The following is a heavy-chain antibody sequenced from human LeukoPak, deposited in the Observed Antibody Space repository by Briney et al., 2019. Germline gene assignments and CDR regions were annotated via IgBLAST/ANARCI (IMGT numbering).Heavy chain of an antibody. Sequence: PGGSLRLSCAASGFTFSSYWMHWVRQAPGKGLVWVSGINSDGSSTSYADSVKGRFTISRDNAKNSLYLQMNSLRAEDTAVYYCARDSRDTTMRFDYWGQGTLVTVSS. CDR3: ARDSRDTTMRFDY. CDR1: GFTFSSYW. D-gene: IGHD5-18*01. CDR2: INSDGSST. J-gene: IGHJ4*02. V-gene: IGHV3-74*01.